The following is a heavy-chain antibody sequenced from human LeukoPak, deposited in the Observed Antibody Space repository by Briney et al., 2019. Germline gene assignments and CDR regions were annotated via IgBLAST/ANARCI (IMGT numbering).Heavy chain of an antibody. V-gene: IGHV4-59*01. Sequence: PSETLSLTCTVSGGSIDSYYWSWIRQPPGKGLEWIGYIYYTGSTEYHPSLKSRVTISLDTSKNQFSLKLTSVTAADTAVYYCARVYXXAEYYFDYWGQGNLVSVSS. J-gene: IGHJ4*02. CDR3: ARVYXXAEYYFDY. CDR2: IYYTGST. CDR1: GGSIDSYY. D-gene: IGHD2-2*01.